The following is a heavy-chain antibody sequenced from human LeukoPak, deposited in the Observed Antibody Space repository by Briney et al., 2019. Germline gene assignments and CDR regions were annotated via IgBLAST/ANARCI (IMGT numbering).Heavy chain of an antibody. CDR1: GGSISSYY. CDR2: IYYSGST. D-gene: IGHD5-18*01. Sequence: ASETLSLTCTVSGGSISSYYWSWIRQPPGKGLEWIGYIYYSGSTNYNPSLKSRVTISVDTSKNQFSLKLSSVTAADTAVYYCXXXXXXPFSYGFNDAFDIWGQGTMVTVSS. CDR3: XXXXXXPFSYGFNDAFDI. V-gene: IGHV4-59*01. J-gene: IGHJ3*02.